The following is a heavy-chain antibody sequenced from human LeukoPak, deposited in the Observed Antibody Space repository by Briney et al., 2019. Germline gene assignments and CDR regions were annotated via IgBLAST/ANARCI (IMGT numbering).Heavy chain of an antibody. CDR3: ARDRSSSTFYYYMDV. D-gene: IGHD2-2*01. J-gene: IGHJ6*03. Sequence: RASVKVSCKASGYTFTGYYMHWVRQAPGQGLEWMGWINPNSGGTNYAQKFQGRVTMTRDTSISTAYMELSRLRSDDTAVYYCARDRSSSTFYYYMDVWGKGTTVTVSS. V-gene: IGHV1-2*02. CDR2: INPNSGGT. CDR1: GYTFTGYY.